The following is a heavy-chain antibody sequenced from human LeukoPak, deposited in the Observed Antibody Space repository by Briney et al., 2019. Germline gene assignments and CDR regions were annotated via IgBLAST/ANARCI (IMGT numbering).Heavy chain of an antibody. Sequence: SETLSLTCTVSGGSVSSYYWGWIRQPPGKGLEWIGYIYHSGTTSYNPSLESRVTISVDTSKNQFSLKLSSVTAADTAVYYCAPLIAVAGTGYWGQGTLVTVSS. V-gene: IGHV4-59*02. CDR3: APLIAVAGTGY. CDR1: GGSVSSYY. CDR2: IYHSGTT. D-gene: IGHD6-19*01. J-gene: IGHJ4*02.